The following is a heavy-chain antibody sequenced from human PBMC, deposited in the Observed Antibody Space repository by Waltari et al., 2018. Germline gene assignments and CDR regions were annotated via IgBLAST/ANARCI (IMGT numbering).Heavy chain of an antibody. J-gene: IGHJ4*02. Sequence: QVQLQESGPGLVKPSETLSLTCTVSGCSISSYYWSWIRQPAGKGLEWIGRFYTSGSTNYTPSRKSRFTMSVDTSKNQFSLKLSSVTAADTAVYYCARSPITGTTRGNYYFDYWGQGTLVTVSS. CDR3: ARSPITGTTRGNYYFDY. CDR1: GCSISSYY. D-gene: IGHD1-7*01. V-gene: IGHV4-4*07. CDR2: FYTSGST.